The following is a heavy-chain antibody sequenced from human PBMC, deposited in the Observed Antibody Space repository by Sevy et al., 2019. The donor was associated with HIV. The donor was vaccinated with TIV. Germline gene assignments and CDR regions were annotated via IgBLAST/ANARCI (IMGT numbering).Heavy chain of an antibody. CDR3: AQWLAATALFHS. CDR1: GGSVTSADNS. J-gene: IGHJ4*02. V-gene: IGHV4-39*02. D-gene: IGHD1-26*01. Sequence: SETLSLTCTVSGGSVTSADNSWGWFRQPPGKGLEWIGCIYNSEQTYYHPSLKSRVTISLDASQNLFSLKLTSGTAADTAVYYCAQWLAATALFHSWGQGTLVTVSS. CDR2: IYNSEQT.